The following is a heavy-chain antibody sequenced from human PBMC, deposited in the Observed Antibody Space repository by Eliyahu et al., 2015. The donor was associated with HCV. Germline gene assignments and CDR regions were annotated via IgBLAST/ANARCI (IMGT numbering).Heavy chain of an antibody. CDR2: ISWDGGTT. V-gene: IGHV3-74*01. Sequence: SGFTFRNYWMYWVRQAPGMGLVWVSRISWDGGTTGYADSVKGRFTVSRDNAKNTLDLQMNNLRVDDTAVYFCTRGSDSWGQGTLVTVSS. CDR3: TRGSDS. J-gene: IGHJ4*02. CDR1: GFTFRNYW.